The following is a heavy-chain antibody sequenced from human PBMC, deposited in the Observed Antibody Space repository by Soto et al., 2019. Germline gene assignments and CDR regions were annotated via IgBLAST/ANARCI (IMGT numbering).Heavy chain of an antibody. Sequence: GGSLRLSCAASGFTFSDHYMDWVRQAPGKGLEWVGRTRNKANSYTTEYAASVKGRFTISRDDSKNSLYLQMNSLKTEDTAVYYCAREGVTAANFDYWGQGTLVTVSS. J-gene: IGHJ4*02. V-gene: IGHV3-72*01. CDR1: GFTFSDHY. CDR2: TRNKANSYTT. CDR3: AREGVTAANFDY. D-gene: IGHD3-10*01.